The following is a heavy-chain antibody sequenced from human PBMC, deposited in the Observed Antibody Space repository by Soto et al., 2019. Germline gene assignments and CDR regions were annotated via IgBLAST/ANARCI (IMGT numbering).Heavy chain of an antibody. Sequence: QVQLVESGGGVVQPGRSLILSCAASGFTFSNYAMNWVRQAPGKGLEWVALISYDGSDKYYADSVKGRFTISRDNFKKTRYLQMNSLRAEDTAVFYCERHLWYSNYGGNYYFDLWGRGTLVTVSS. CDR3: ERHLWYSNYGGNYYFDL. CDR1: GFTFSNYA. CDR2: ISYDGSDK. V-gene: IGHV3-30-3*01. J-gene: IGHJ2*01. D-gene: IGHD4-4*01.